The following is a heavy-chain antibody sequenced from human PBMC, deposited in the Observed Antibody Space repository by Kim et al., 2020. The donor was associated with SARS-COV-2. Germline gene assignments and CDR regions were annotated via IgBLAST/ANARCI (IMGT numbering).Heavy chain of an antibody. CDR2: ISASGGTT. V-gene: IGHV3-23*01. CDR3: AKSGHYNWNPVYFDY. Sequence: GGSLRLSCAASGFTFSSYAMSWVRQAPGKGLEWVSAISASGGTTYYADSVKGRFTISRDTSKNTLYLQMNNLRAEDTAVYYCAKSGHYNWNPVYFDYWGQGTLVTVSS. J-gene: IGHJ4*02. CDR1: GFTFSSYA. D-gene: IGHD1-20*01.